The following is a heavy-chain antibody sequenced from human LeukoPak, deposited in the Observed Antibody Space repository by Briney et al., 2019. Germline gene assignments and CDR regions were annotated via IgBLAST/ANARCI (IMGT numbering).Heavy chain of an antibody. J-gene: IGHJ4*02. CDR2: INRRGHT. V-gene: IGHV3-43*01. CDR3: AKVYQLLSLYYFDY. Sequence: PGGSLRLSCAASGFTFDRFTIHWVRQTPGKGLEWVSLINRRGHTFYADSVKGRFTISRDNSKNTLYLQMNSLRAEDTAVYYCAKVYQLLSLYYFDYWGQGTLVTVSS. CDR1: GFTFDRFT. D-gene: IGHD2-2*01.